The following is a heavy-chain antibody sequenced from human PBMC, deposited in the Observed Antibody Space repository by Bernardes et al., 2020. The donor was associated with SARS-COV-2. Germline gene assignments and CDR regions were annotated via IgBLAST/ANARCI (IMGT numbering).Heavy chain of an antibody. Sequence: ASVKVSCKASGYTFTSYAMHWVRQAPGQRLEWMGWINAGNGNTKYSQKFQGRVTITRDTSASTAYMELSSLRSEDTAVYYCARDRMPYGSGSYSSLRPFKDYYYYGMDVWGQGTTVTVSS. CDR1: GYTFTSYA. V-gene: IGHV1-3*01. CDR2: INAGNGNT. CDR3: ARDRMPYGSGSYSSLRPFKDYYYYGMDV. J-gene: IGHJ6*02. D-gene: IGHD3-10*01.